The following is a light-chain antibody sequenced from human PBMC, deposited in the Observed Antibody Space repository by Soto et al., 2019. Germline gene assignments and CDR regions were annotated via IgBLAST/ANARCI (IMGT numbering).Light chain of an antibody. CDR1: SSDVGSYNL. Sequence: QSVLTQPASVSGSPGQSITISCTGTSSDVGSYNLVSWYQQHPGKAPKLMISEVTKRPSGVSNRFSASKSGNTASLTISGLQAGDEADYYCCAYAGAAIYVFGTGTKVTVL. CDR2: EVT. CDR3: CAYAGAAIYV. V-gene: IGLV2-23*02. J-gene: IGLJ1*01.